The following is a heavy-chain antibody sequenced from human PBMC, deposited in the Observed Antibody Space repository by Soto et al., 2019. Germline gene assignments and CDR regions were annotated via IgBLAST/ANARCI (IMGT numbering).Heavy chain of an antibody. V-gene: IGHV1-46*01. CDR1: GYTFTSYY. D-gene: IGHD6-19*01. J-gene: IGHJ5*02. Sequence: ASVKVSCKASGYTFTSYYMHWVRQAPGQGLEWMGIINPSGGSTSYAQKFQGRVTMTRDTSTSTVYMELSSLRSEDTAVYYCARESFSSGWSHSYLFAPWGQGTPVTGSA. CDR3: ARESFSSGWSHSYLFAP. CDR2: INPSGGST.